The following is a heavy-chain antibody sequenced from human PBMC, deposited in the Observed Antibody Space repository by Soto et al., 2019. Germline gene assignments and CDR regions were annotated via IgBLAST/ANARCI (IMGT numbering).Heavy chain of an antibody. Sequence: QITLNESGPTPVKPRQTLTLTCTFSGFSLTTSGVGVGWIRQSPGKAPEWLALIYWDDDKRYSPSLNSRLTITKYTSKNQVVLTMADLDPADTATYYCAHRVLRTVFGLVTTTAIYFDFWGQGTPVAVSS. D-gene: IGHD3-3*01. J-gene: IGHJ4*02. CDR3: AHRVLRTVFGLVTTTAIYFDF. CDR1: GFSLTTSGVG. CDR2: IYWDDDK. V-gene: IGHV2-5*02.